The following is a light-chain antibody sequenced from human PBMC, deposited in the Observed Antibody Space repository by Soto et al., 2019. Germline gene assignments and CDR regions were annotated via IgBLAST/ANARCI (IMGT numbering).Light chain of an antibody. V-gene: IGKV3-11*01. CDR1: QSIGDY. J-gene: IGKJ4*01. Sequence: IVLTQSPGTLSLSPGERATLSCRASQSIGDYLAWYQHKPAQAPRLLIYDASKRATGIPARFNGSGSGTDFTLTISSLEPEDFAVYYCQQRSSWLTFGGGPKVAIK. CDR3: QQRSSWLT. CDR2: DAS.